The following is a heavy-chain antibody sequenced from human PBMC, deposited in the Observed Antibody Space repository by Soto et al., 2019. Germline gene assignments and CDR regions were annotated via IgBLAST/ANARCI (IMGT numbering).Heavy chain of an antibody. CDR3: AKLKWPYFDY. CDR1: GFTFSSYA. J-gene: IGHJ4*02. V-gene: IGHV3-23*01. CDR2: IGGGGVST. D-gene: IGHD5-12*01. Sequence: GVLRLSCAASGFTFSSYAMSWVRQAPGKGLEWVSGIGGGGVSTYYADSVKGRFTISRDNSKNTLYLQMNSLGAEDTAVYYCAKLKWPYFDYWGQGTLVTVSS.